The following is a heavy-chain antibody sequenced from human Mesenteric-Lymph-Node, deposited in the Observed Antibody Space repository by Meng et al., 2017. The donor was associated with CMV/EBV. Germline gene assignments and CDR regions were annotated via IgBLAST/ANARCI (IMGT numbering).Heavy chain of an antibody. D-gene: IGHD4-23*01. CDR1: GFSFTEYG. Sequence: GESLKISCAASGFSFTEYGMHWVRQTPDKRLEWVAFIRMDESDIFYGASVKGRFTISRDRSRKSLFLQMNSLRTDDTAVYYCAKDDPVVANWGQGTLVTVPQ. CDR2: IRMDESDI. CDR3: AKDDPVVAN. V-gene: IGHV3-30*02. J-gene: IGHJ4*02.